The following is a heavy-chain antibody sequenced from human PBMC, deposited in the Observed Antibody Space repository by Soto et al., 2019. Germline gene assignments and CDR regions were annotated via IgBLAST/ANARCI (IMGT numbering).Heavy chain of an antibody. CDR1: GGSLSSYY. D-gene: IGHD5-18*01. J-gene: IGHJ4*02. CDR2: MYNSGSA. CDR3: ARHGAIYSNSWYDFDY. Sequence: SETLSLTCTVSGGSLSSYYWSWIRQPPGKGLEWVGYMYNSGSANYNPSLKSRVTISVDMSQNQFSLKLTSVTAADTAVYYCARHGAIYSNSWYDFDYWGQGTLVTASS. V-gene: IGHV4-59*08.